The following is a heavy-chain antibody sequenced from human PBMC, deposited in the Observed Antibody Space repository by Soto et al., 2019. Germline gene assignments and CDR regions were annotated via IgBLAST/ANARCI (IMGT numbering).Heavy chain of an antibody. V-gene: IGHV3-64D*06. D-gene: IGHD3-3*01. Sequence: GGSLRPFCSASGFTFSSYAMHWVRQAPGKGLEYVSAISSNGGSTYYADSVKGRFTISRDNSKNTLYLQMSSLRAEDTAVYYFLKVVRPYYDFWSGYYAYFDYWGQGTLVTVPQ. J-gene: IGHJ4*02. CDR3: LKVVRPYYDFWSGYYAYFDY. CDR2: ISSNGGST. CDR1: GFTFSSYA.